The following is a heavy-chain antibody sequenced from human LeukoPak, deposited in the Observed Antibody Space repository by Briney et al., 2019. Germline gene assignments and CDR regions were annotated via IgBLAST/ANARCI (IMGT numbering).Heavy chain of an antibody. D-gene: IGHD2-2*01. CDR3: AREAPTIVVVPAAMTSYYYYMDV. CDR1: GGSISSYY. J-gene: IGHJ6*03. V-gene: IGHV4-4*07. Sequence: PSETLSLTCTVSGGSISSYYWSWIRQPAGKGLEWIGRIYTSGITNYNPSLKSRVTISVDKSKNQFSLKLSSVTAADTAVYYCAREAPTIVVVPAAMTSYYYYMDVWGEASNVTVS. CDR2: IYTSGIT.